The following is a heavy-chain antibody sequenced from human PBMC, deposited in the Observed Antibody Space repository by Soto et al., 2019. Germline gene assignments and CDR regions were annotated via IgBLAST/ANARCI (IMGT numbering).Heavy chain of an antibody. CDR3: ARAGLGVPGTGYGMDV. D-gene: IGHD6-19*01. CDR1: GGSFSSHA. Sequence: SVKVSCTASGGSFSSHAISWVRQAPGQGLEWMGGIIPIFGTTNYAQKLQGRVTMTTDTSTSTAYMEVRSLRSDDTAVYYCARAGLGVPGTGYGMDVWGQGTTVTVSS. CDR2: IIPIFGTT. V-gene: IGHV1-69*05. J-gene: IGHJ6*02.